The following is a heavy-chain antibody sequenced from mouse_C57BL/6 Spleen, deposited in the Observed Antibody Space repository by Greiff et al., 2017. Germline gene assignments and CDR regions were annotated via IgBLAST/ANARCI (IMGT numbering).Heavy chain of an antibody. J-gene: IGHJ1*03. Sequence: VHLVESGPGLVAPSQSLSITCTVSGFSLTSYGVSWVRQPPGKGLEWLGVLWGDGSTNYHSALISRLIISKDNSKSQVFLKLNSLQTDDTATYYCAKPVYYGSSWDFDVWGTGTTVTVSS. CDR2: LWGDGST. D-gene: IGHD1-1*01. CDR1: GFSLTSYG. V-gene: IGHV2-3*01. CDR3: AKPVYYGSSWDFDV.